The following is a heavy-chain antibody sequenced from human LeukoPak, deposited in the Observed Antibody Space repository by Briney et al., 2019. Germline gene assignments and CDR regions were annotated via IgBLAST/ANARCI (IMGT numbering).Heavy chain of an antibody. J-gene: IGHJ6*03. CDR1: GGSISSYY. V-gene: IGHV4-59*01. CDR2: IYYSGST. CDR3: ARTTEGGYTYDYFYYYYMDV. Sequence: PSESLSLTCTVSGGSISSYYWSWIRQPPGKGLEWIGYIYYSGSTNYNPSLKSRVTISVDSSKNQFSLKLSSVTAADTAVYYCARTTEGGYTYDYFYYYYMDVWGKGTTVTISS. D-gene: IGHD5-18*01.